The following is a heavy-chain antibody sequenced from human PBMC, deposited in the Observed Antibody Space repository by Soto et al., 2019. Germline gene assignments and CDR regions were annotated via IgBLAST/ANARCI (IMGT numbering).Heavy chain of an antibody. CDR2: IRGSGAI. J-gene: IGHJ4*02. CDR1: GFTFSTYN. CDR3: ARDFLRGYGPDY. Sequence: HPGGSLRLSCAASGFTFSTYNMNWVRQAPGKGLEWVSYIRGSGAIYYADSVQGRFTMSRDNAKNSLYLQMNSLRAEDTAVYYCARDFLRGYGPDYWGQGT. D-gene: IGHD2-15*01. V-gene: IGHV3-48*01.